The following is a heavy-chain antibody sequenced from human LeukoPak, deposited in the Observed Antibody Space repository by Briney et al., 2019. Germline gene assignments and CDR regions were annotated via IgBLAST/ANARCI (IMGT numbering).Heavy chain of an antibody. CDR3: ARAGHYGAFDI. V-gene: IGHV3-48*02. D-gene: IGHD4-17*01. J-gene: IGHJ3*02. CDR2: ISSSSSTI. Sequence: PGGSLRLSCAASGFTFSSYIMNWVRQAPGKGLEWVSYISSSSSTIYYADSVKGRFTISRDNAKNSLYLQMNNLRDEDTAVYYCARAGHYGAFDIWGQGTMVTVSS. CDR1: GFTFSSYI.